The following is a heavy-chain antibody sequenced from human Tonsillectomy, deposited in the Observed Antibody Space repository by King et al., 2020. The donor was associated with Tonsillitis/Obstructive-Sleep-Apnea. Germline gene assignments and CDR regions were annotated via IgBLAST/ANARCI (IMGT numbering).Heavy chain of an antibody. J-gene: IGHJ4*02. CDR1: GGSFSGYY. CDR2: INHSGST. CDR3: ARNNVITMIVVVDY. V-gene: IGHV4-34*01. Sequence: VQLQQWGAGLLKPSETLSLTCAVYGGSFSGYYWSWIRQPPGKGLEWIGEINHSGSTNYNPSLKSRVTISVDTSKNQFSLKLRSVTAADTAVYYCARNNVITMIVVVDYWGQGTLVTVSS. D-gene: IGHD3-22*01.